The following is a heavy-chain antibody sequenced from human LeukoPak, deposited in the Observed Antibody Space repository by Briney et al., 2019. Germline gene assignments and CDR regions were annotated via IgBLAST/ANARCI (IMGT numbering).Heavy chain of an antibody. J-gene: IGHJ4*02. Sequence: GGSLRLSCAASGFKFDDYGMSWVRQAPGKGLEWVSGIDWNGASTGFADSVEGRFTISRDNSKNTLYLQMSSLRAEDTAVYYCAKGGSSSFGYWGQGILVTVSS. V-gene: IGHV3-20*04. CDR3: AKGGSSSFGY. D-gene: IGHD6-6*01. CDR1: GFKFDDYG. CDR2: IDWNGAST.